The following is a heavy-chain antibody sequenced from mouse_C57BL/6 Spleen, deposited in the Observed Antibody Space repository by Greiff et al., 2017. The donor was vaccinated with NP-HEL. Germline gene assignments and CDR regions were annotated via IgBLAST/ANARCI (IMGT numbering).Heavy chain of an antibody. Sequence: QVQLQQPGAELVKPGASVKMSCKASGYTFTSYWITWVKQRPGQGLEWIGDIYPGSGSTNYNEKFKSKATLTVDTSSSTAYMQLSSLTSEDSAVYYCAIDYGSIHYAMDYWGQGTSVTVSS. CDR2: IYPGSGST. CDR3: AIDYGSIHYAMDY. CDR1: GYTFTSYW. D-gene: IGHD1-1*01. J-gene: IGHJ4*01. V-gene: IGHV1-55*01.